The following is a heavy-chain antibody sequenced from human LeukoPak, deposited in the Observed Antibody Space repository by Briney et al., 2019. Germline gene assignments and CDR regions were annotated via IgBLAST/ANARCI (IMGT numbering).Heavy chain of an antibody. D-gene: IGHD6-19*01. CDR2: INPNSGGT. CDR3: ARDFPRVAGLDY. Sequence: ASVKVSCKASGYTFTGYYMHWVRQAPGQGLEWMGWINPNSGGTNYAQKFQGRVTMTRDTSISTAYMELSRLRSDDTAVYYCARDFPRVAGLDYWGQGTLVTVSS. CDR1: GYTFTGYY. V-gene: IGHV1-2*02. J-gene: IGHJ4*02.